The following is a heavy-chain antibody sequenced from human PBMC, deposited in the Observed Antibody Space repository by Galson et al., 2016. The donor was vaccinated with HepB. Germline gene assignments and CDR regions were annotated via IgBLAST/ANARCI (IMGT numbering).Heavy chain of an antibody. CDR2: VYPGDSDT. J-gene: IGHJ3*02. CDR1: GYSFTNYW. CDR3: ARRLSGDFWRPKGAQDAFDI. Sequence: QSGAEVKKPGDPLKISCRGSGYSFTNYWIGWVRQMPGKGLEWMGIVYPGDSDTRYSPSFQGQVTMSADKSINTAYLQWSSLKASDTAMYYCARRLSGDFWRPKGAQDAFDIWGQGTMVTVSS. D-gene: IGHD3-3*01. V-gene: IGHV5-51*01.